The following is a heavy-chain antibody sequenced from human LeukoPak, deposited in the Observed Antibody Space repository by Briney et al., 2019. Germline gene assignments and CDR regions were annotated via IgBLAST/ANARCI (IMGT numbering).Heavy chain of an antibody. CDR2: ISGYNDNT. V-gene: IGHV1-18*01. J-gene: IGHJ4*02. Sequence: GASVKVSCKASGYTFTGFGINWVRQAPGQGLEWMGWISGYNDNTHYAKKFQGRVTLTTDTPTSTAYMEPRSLRSDDTAVYYCARDGTSTDDYWGQGTLVTVSS. CDR3: ARDGTSTDDY. CDR1: GYTFTGFG. D-gene: IGHD1-7*01.